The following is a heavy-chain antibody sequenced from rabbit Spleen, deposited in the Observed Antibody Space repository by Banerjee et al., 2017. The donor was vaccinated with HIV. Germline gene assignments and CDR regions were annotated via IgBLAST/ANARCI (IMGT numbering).Heavy chain of an antibody. V-gene: IGHV1S40*01. CDR2: IYAGSSGTT. CDR1: GFSFNSGYD. Sequence: QSLEESGGGLVKPGASLTLTCKASGFSFNSGYDMCWVRQAPGKGLEWIACIYAGSSGTTYYASWVNGRFTISKTSSTTLTLQMTSLTAADTATYFCARDTASSFSSYGMHLWGQGTLVTVS. D-gene: IGHD8-1*01. CDR3: ARDTASSFSSYGMHL. J-gene: IGHJ6*01.